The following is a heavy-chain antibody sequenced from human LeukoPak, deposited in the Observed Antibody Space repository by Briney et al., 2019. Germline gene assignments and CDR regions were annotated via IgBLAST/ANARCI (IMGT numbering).Heavy chain of an antibody. J-gene: IGHJ6*03. CDR2: IIPIFGTA. D-gene: IGHD2-2*02. Sequence: SVKVSCKASGGTFSSYAISWVRQAPGQGLEWMGGIIPIFGTANYAQRFQGRVTITADESTSTAYMELSSLRSEDTAVYYCARVPSPRYCSSTSCYTVHYMDVWGKGTTVTVSS. V-gene: IGHV1-69*13. CDR1: GGTFSSYA. CDR3: ARVPSPRYCSSTSCYTVHYMDV.